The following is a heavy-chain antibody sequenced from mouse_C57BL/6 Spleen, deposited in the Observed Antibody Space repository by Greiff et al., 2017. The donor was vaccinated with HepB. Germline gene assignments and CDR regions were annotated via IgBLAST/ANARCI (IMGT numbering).Heavy chain of an antibody. J-gene: IGHJ4*01. CDR3: ARWDWVLYAMDY. CDR2: IYPRSGNT. CDR1: GYTFTSYG. D-gene: IGHD4-1*01. Sequence: QVQLQQSGAELARPGASVKLSCKASGYTFTSYGISWVKQRTGQGLEWIGEIYPRSGNTYYNEKFKGKATLTADKSSITAYMELRSLTSEDSAVYFCARWDWVLYAMDYWGQGTSVTVSS. V-gene: IGHV1-81*01.